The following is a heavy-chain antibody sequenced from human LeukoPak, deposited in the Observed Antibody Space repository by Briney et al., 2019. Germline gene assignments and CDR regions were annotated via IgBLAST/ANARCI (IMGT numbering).Heavy chain of an antibody. CDR2: ISYDGSNK. CDR3: ARERGLDSRGTSGMDV. J-gene: IGHJ6*02. CDR1: GFTFSSYA. Sequence: GRSLRLSCAASGFTFSSYAMHWVRQAPGKGLEWVAVISYDGSNKYYADSVKGRFTISRDNSKNTLYLQMNSLRAEDTAVYYCARERGLDSRGTSGMDVWGQGTTVTVSS. V-gene: IGHV3-30-3*01. D-gene: IGHD3-10*01.